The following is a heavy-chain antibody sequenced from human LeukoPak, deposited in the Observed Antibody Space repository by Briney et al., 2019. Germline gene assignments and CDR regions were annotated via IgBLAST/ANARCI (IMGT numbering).Heavy chain of an antibody. CDR1: GGSISSGGYY. Sequence: SETLSLTCTVSGGSISSGGYYWSWIRQHPGKGLEWIGYIYYSGSTYYNPSLKSRVTISADTSKNQFSLKLSSVTAADTAVYYCASVYDGRYFDYWGQGTLVTVSS. CDR3: ASVYDGRYFDY. J-gene: IGHJ4*02. CDR2: IYYSGST. V-gene: IGHV4-31*03. D-gene: IGHD5/OR15-5a*01.